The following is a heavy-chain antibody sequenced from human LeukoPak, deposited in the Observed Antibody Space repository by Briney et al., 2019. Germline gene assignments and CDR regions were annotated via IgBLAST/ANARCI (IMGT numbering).Heavy chain of an antibody. Sequence: PGGSLRLSCAVSGFTFSTYAMHWVRQAPGKGLEYVSAISSNGGTTYYANSVKGRFTISRDNSKNTLYLQMGSLRAEDMAVYYCARADYDTSGYYADYWGQGTLVPVSS. J-gene: IGHJ4*02. V-gene: IGHV3-64*01. CDR2: ISSNGGTT. CDR3: ARADYDTSGYYADY. D-gene: IGHD3-22*01. CDR1: GFTFSTYA.